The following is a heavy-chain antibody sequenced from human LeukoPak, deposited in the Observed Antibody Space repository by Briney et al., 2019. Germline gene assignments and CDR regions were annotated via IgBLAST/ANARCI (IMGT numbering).Heavy chain of an antibody. CDR2: IYYSGST. Sequence: SETLSLTCTVSVGSISSYYWSWLRQPPGKGLEGIGYIYYSGSTNYNPSLKSRVTISVDTSKNQFSLKLSSVTAAHTAVYYCARVVRESGYDLSLDIWGQGTMVTVSS. CDR3: ARVVRESGYDLSLDI. J-gene: IGHJ3*02. V-gene: IGHV4-59*01. CDR1: VGSISSYY. D-gene: IGHD5-12*01.